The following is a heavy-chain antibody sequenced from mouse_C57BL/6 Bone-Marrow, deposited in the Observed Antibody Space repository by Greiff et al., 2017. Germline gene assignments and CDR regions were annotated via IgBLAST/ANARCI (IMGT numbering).Heavy chain of an antibody. V-gene: IGHV1-20*01. J-gene: IGHJ1*03. D-gene: IGHD1-1*01. CDR2: LNPYNGDT. Sequence: EVQLQQSGPELVKPGDSVKISCKASGYSFTGYFMNWVMQSHGKSLEWIGRLNPYNGDTFYNQKFKGKATLTVDKSSSTAHMELRSLTSEDSAVYYCARGGIYYYGSSYRYFDVWGTGTTVTVSS. CDR1: GYSFTGYF. CDR3: ARGGIYYYGSSYRYFDV.